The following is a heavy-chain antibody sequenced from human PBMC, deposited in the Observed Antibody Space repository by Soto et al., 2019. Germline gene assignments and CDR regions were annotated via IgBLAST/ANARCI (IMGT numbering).Heavy chain of an antibody. CDR1: GYRFDNYW. CDR3: ARKDCSGASCYLSDWFDH. CDR2: IYPGDSDT. J-gene: IGHJ5*02. V-gene: IGHV5-51*01. Sequence: GESLKISCKASGYRFDNYWIAWVRQMPGKGLEWMGIIYPGDSDTRYSPSFQGQVTISADKSISTAYLQWSSLKASDTAIYYCARKDCSGASCYLSDWFDHWGQGTPVTVSS. D-gene: IGHD2-15*01.